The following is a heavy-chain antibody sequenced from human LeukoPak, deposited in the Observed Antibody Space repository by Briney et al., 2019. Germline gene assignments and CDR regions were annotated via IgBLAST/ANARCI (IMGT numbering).Heavy chain of an antibody. CDR1: GLTFSSYS. CDR3: ATTPYCSSTSCYRAFYFDY. CDR2: ISSSSSYI. Sequence: GGSLRLSCAASGLTFSSYSMNWVRQAPGKGLEWVSSISSSSSYIYYADSVKGRFTISRDNAKNSLYLQMNSLGAEDTAVYYCATTPYCSSTSCYRAFYFDYWGQGTLVTVSS. D-gene: IGHD2-2*02. V-gene: IGHV3-21*01. J-gene: IGHJ4*02.